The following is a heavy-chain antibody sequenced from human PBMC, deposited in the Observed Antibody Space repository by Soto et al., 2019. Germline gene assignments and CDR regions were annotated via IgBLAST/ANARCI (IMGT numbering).Heavy chain of an antibody. Sequence: EVQLVESGGGLVQPGGSLKLSCAASGFTLSGFDLHWVRQASGEGLEWIGRIKTKVESYATEYVASVKGRFSISRDDSKNTAYLEMNSLETEDTAIYYCTRRHCSGGGCYSDFDFWGQGSLVTVS. V-gene: IGHV3-73*01. J-gene: IGHJ4*02. D-gene: IGHD2-15*01. CDR2: IKTKVESYAT. CDR3: TRRHCSGGGCYSDFDF. CDR1: GFTLSGFD.